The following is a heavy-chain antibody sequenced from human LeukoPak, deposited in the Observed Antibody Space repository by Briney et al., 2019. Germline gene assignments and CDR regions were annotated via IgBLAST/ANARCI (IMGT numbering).Heavy chain of an antibody. V-gene: IGHV6-1*01. CDR2: TYYRSKWYN. D-gene: IGHD6-19*01. J-gene: IGHJ6*02. Sequence: SQTLSLTCAISGDSVSSNSAAWNWIRQSPSRGLEWLGRTYYRSKWYNDYAVSVKSRITINPDTSKNQFSLQLNSVTPEDTAVYYCARFSSGWYGGPDDYYYGMDVWGQGTTVTVSS. CDR3: ARFSSGWYGGPDDYYYGMDV. CDR1: GDSVSSNSAA.